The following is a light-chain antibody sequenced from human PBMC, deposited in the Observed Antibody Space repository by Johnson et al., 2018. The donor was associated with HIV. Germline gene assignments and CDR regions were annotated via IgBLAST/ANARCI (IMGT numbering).Light chain of an antibody. J-gene: IGLJ1*01. Sequence: QSVLTQPPSVSAAPGQKVTISCSGSSSNIGNNYVSWYQQLPGTAPKVLIYENNKRPSGIPDRFSGSKSGASVTLAITGLQTGDEADYYCGTWDTSLSAGYVFGTGTKVTVL. CDR3: GTWDTSLSAGYV. CDR2: ENN. CDR1: SSNIGNNY. V-gene: IGLV1-51*02.